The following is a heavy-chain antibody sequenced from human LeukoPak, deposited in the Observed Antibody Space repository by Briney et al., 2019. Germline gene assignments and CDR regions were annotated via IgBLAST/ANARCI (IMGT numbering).Heavy chain of an antibody. J-gene: IGHJ4*02. V-gene: IGHV3-7*03. Sequence: GGSLRLSCAASGFTFSSYWMSWVRQAPGKGLEWVANIKQDGSEKYYVDSVKGRFTISRDNAKNSLYLQMNSLRAEDTALYYCAKDHYYDSSGYFDYWGQGTLVTVSS. CDR1: GFTFSSYW. CDR2: IKQDGSEK. D-gene: IGHD3-22*01. CDR3: AKDHYYDSSGYFDY.